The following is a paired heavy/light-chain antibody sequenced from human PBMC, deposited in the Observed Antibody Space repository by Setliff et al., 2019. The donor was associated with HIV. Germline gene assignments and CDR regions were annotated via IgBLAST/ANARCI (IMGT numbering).Light chain of an antibody. V-gene: IGLV3-21*03. CDR1: NIGSKS. Sequence: SYVLTQPPSVSVAPGKTARITCGGNNIGSKSVHWYQQKPGQAPVLVVYDDSHRPSGIPERFSGSNSGNTATLTISRVEAGDEADYYCQVWDSSSDPVIFGGGTKLTVL. CDR3: QVWDSSSDPVI. J-gene: IGLJ2*01. CDR2: DDS.
Heavy chain of an antibody. J-gene: IGHJ3*02. CDR3: AGEREDDYYDNNVIGGAFDI. Sequence: EVQLVESGGGLVQPGGSLRLSCAASGFTFSSYWMSWVRQAPGKGLEWVANIKQDGSEKYYVDSVQGRFTISRDNARNSLFLRMNSLRAEDTAVYYCAGEREDDYYDNNVIGGAFDIWGHGTMVTVSS. D-gene: IGHD3-22*01. CDR1: GFTFSSYW. CDR2: IKQDGSEK. V-gene: IGHV3-7*01.